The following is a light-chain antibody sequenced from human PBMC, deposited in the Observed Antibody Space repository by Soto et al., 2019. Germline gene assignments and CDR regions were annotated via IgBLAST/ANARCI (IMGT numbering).Light chain of an antibody. V-gene: IGLV2-14*01. Sequence: QSALTQPASVSASPGQSITISCTGTSSDVGGYNRVSWYQQHPGKVPKVMIFDVSNRPSGVPNRFSGSKSGNTASLTISGLQAEDEADYYGGSYTSSNTVVFGGGTTL. J-gene: IGLJ2*01. CDR1: SSDVGGYNR. CDR3: GSYTSSNTVV. CDR2: DVS.